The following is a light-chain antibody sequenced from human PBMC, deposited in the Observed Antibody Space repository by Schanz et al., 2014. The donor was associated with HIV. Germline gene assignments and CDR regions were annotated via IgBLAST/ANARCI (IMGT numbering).Light chain of an antibody. CDR2: DNN. CDR3: GTWDSSLGAAGV. J-gene: IGLJ1*01. CDR1: SSNIGNNF. Sequence: QSVLTQPPSVSAAPGQKVTISCSGSSSNIGNNFVSWYQQLPGTAPKLLIYDNNKRPSGIPDRFTGSKTGTTATLGITGLQAGDEAEYYCGTWDSSLGAAGVFGTGTKLTLL. V-gene: IGLV1-51*01.